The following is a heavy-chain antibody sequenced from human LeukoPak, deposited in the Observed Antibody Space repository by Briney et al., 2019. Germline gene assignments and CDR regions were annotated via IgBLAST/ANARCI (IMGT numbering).Heavy chain of an antibody. CDR1: EFTFSSYE. V-gene: IGHV3-7*01. CDR3: SRDVVPFIASAGNY. Sequence: GGSLRLSCTASEFTFSSYEMNWVRQAPGKGLEWVANIKPDGSEKYYVDSVKGRFTISRDNAKNSLYLQMNSLRGEDTAVYYCSRDVVPFIASAGNYWGQGTLVTVSA. CDR2: IKPDGSEK. J-gene: IGHJ4*02. D-gene: IGHD6-13*01.